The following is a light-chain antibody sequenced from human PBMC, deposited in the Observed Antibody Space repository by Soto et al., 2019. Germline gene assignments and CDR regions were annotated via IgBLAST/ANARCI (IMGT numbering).Light chain of an antibody. CDR1: QSVSSY. CDR3: QQRSIWLT. Sequence: EIVLTQSPATLSLSPGERDTLSCRASQSVSSYLAWYQQKPGQAPRLLIYDASNRATGIPARFSGSGSGTDFHLTIRSLGPEDFAVYYCQQRSIWLTVGGGTKVEIK. CDR2: DAS. J-gene: IGKJ4*02. V-gene: IGKV3-11*01.